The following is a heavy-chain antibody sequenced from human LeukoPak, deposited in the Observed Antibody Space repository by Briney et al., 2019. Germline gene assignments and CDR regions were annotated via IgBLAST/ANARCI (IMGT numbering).Heavy chain of an antibody. D-gene: IGHD2-21*02. V-gene: IGHV1-69*05. J-gene: IGHJ4*02. Sequence: SVKVSCKASGGTFSSYAISWVRQAPGQGLEWMGGIIPIFGTANYAQKLQGRVTITTDQSTSTAYMELSSLRSEDTAVYYCAREAYCGGDCYSGTFDYWGQGTLVTVSS. CDR2: IIPIFGTA. CDR3: AREAYCGGDCYSGTFDY. CDR1: GGTFSSYA.